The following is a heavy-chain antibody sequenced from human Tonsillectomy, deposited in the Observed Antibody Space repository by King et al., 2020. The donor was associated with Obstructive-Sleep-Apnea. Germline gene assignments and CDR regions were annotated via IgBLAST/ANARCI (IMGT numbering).Heavy chain of an antibody. D-gene: IGHD3-22*01. CDR3: ARVYSYYDSSGYHRCIDAFDI. CDR1: GYTFTGYY. Sequence: QLVQSGAEVKKPGASVKVSCKASGYTFTGYYMHWVRQAPGQGLEWMGWINPNSGGTNYAQNFQGWVTMTRDTSISTAYMELSRLRSDDTAVYYCARVYSYYDSSGYHRCIDAFDIWGQGTQVTVSS. J-gene: IGHJ3*02. V-gene: IGHV1-2*04. CDR2: INPNSGGT.